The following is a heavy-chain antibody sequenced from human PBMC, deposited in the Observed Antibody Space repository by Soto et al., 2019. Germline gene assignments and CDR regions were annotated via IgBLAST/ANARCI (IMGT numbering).Heavy chain of an antibody. CDR2: INAGNGNT. Sequence: ASVKVSCKASGYTFTSYAMHWVRQAPGQRLEWMGWINAGNGNTKYSQKFQGRVTITRDTSASTAYMELSSLRSEDTAVYYCARDPRDSDDGPFDFWGQGTLVTVSS. J-gene: IGHJ4*02. V-gene: IGHV1-3*01. CDR3: ARDPRDSDDGPFDF. CDR1: GYTFTSYA. D-gene: IGHD1-1*01.